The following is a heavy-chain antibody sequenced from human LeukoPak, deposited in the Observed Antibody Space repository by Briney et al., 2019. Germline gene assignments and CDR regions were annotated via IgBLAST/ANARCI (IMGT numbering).Heavy chain of an antibody. J-gene: IGHJ4*02. Sequence: GRSLRLSCAASGFIFNNYGMYWVRQAPGKGLEWVAVIWYDGSNKYYADSVKSRFTITRDNSKNTVYLQMNSLRAEDTAVYYCARVYFVGGYNYSPPDYWGQGTLVTVSS. CDR1: GFIFNNYG. CDR2: IWYDGSNK. D-gene: IGHD3-22*01. V-gene: IGHV3-33*07. CDR3: ARVYFVGGYNYSPPDY.